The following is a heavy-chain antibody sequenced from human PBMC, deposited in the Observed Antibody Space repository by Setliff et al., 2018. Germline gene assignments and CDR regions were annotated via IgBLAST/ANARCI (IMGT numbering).Heavy chain of an antibody. CDR2: IYYSGST. Sequence: TSETLSLTCTVSGGSISSGDYYWSWIRQPPGKGLEWIGYIYYSGSTYYNPSLKSRVTISVDTSKNQFSLKLSSVTAADTAVYYCAREPHYGDYLLDYWGQGTLVTVSS. CDR1: GGSISSGDYY. CDR3: AREPHYGDYLLDY. D-gene: IGHD4-17*01. V-gene: IGHV4-30-4*08. J-gene: IGHJ4*02.